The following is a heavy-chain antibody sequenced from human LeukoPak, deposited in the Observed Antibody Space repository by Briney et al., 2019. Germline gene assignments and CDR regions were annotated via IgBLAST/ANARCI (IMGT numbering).Heavy chain of an antibody. CDR3: ARDKSRTYGSADAFDI. CDR2: IYTSGST. CDR1: GGSISSYY. Sequence: PSETLSLTCTVSGGSISSYYWSWIRQPAGKGLEWIGRIYTSGSTNYNPSLKSRVTMSVDTSKKQFSLKLSSVTAADTAMYYCARDKSRTYGSADAFDIWGQGTMVTVSS. J-gene: IGHJ3*02. V-gene: IGHV4-4*07. D-gene: IGHD3-10*01.